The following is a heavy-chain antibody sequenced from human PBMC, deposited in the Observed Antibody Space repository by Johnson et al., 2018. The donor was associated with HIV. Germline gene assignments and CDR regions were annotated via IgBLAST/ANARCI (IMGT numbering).Heavy chain of an antibody. D-gene: IGHD6-13*01. V-gene: IGHV3-30*04. CDR3: ARDQAYRSSWAFSFDI. CDR2: ISNDGRFQ. Sequence: QVQLVESGGGLVQPGGSLRLACVTSGFSISNYAMHWVRQAPGKGLEWVAVISNDGRFQYYTDSVKGRFTISRDNSKNTVFLQMNSLRSDDTAVYFCARDQAYRSSWAFSFDIWGQGTMVTVSS. CDR1: GFSISNYA. J-gene: IGHJ3*02.